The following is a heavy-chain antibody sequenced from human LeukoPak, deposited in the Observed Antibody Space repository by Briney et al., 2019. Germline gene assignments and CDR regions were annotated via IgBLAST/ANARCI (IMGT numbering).Heavy chain of an antibody. J-gene: IGHJ4*02. V-gene: IGHV3-9*01. CDR2: ISWNSGSI. CDR3: AKDNYDSSGFPDY. CDR1: GFTFDDYA. D-gene: IGHD3-22*01. Sequence: GGSLRLSCAASGFTFDDYAMHWVRQAPGKGLEWVSGISWNSGSIGYADSVKGRFTISRDNAKNSLYLQMNSLRAEDTALYYCAKDNYDSSGFPDYWGQGTLVTVSS.